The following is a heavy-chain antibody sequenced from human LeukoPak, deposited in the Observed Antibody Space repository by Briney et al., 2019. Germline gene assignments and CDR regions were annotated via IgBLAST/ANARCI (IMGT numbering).Heavy chain of an antibody. Sequence: PGGSLRLSRAGSGFTFSSYWMNWVRQAPEKGLEWVANIKQDGSEQDYVDSVKGRFTISRDHAKNSLYLQMNSLRVEDTAVYYCAKVAKYYYGPETYYFFEQWGQGTPVTASS. D-gene: IGHD3-10*01. J-gene: IGHJ4*02. CDR1: GFTFSSYW. CDR2: IKQDGSEQ. V-gene: IGHV3-7*01. CDR3: AKVAKYYYGPETYYFFEQ.